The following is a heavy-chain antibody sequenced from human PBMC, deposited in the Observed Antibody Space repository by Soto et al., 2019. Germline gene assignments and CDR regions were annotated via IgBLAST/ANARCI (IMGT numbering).Heavy chain of an antibody. Sequence: TVSCRVSCCTSTELSMHSVRQDTGKGLEWMGGFDPEDGETIYAQKFQGRVTMTEDTSTDTAYMELSSLRSEDTAVYYCATIFTSTVAGTRDAFDIWGQGTMVTVSS. J-gene: IGHJ3*02. CDR1: CCTSTELS. V-gene: IGHV1-24*01. CDR2: FDPEDGET. CDR3: ATIFTSTVAGTRDAFDI. D-gene: IGHD6-19*01.